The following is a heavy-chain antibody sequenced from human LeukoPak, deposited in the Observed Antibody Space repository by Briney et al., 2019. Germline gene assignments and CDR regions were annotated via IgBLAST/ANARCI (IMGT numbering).Heavy chain of an antibody. Sequence: NPSETLSLTCTVSGGSISSYYWSWIRQPPGKGLEWIGYIYYSGSTNYNPSLKSRVTISVDTSKNQFSLKLSSVTAADTAVYYCARDLAYSSGWSSFDYWGQGTLVTVSS. J-gene: IGHJ4*02. CDR1: GGSISSYY. V-gene: IGHV4-59*12. D-gene: IGHD6-19*01. CDR2: IYYSGST. CDR3: ARDLAYSSGWSSFDY.